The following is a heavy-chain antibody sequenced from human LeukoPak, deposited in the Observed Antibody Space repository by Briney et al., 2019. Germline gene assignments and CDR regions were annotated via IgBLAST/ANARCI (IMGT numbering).Heavy chain of an antibody. V-gene: IGHV4-61*02. CDR3: AVGGLAGDY. CDR1: GGSISSGSYY. CDR2: IYTSGST. J-gene: IGHJ4*02. Sequence: SQTLSLTCTVSGGSISSGSYYWSWIRQPAGKGLEWIGRIYTSGSTNYNPSLKSLVTISVDPSKNQFSLKLSSVTAADTAVYYCAVGGLAGDYWGQGTLVTVSS.